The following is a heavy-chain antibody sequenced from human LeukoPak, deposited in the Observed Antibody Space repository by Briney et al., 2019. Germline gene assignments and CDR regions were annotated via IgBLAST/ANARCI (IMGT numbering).Heavy chain of an antibody. V-gene: IGHV3-30-3*01. Sequence: GGSLRLSCAASGFTFSSYAMHWVRQAPGKGLEWVAVISYDGSNKYYADSVKGRFTISRDNSKNTLYLQMNSLRADDTAVYYCARASSSPLSTWGRGYGLDVWGQGTTVTVSS. CDR2: ISYDGSNK. D-gene: IGHD6-13*01. CDR1: GFTFSSYA. J-gene: IGHJ6*02. CDR3: ARASSSPLSTWGRGYGLDV.